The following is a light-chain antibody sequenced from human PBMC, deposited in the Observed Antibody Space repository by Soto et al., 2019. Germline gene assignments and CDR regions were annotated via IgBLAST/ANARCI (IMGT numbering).Light chain of an antibody. J-gene: IGKJ5*01. CDR2: WAS. CDR3: QQYDSSPST. V-gene: IGKV4-1*01. Sequence: DIVMTQSPASLAVSLGERATINCRSSQSVLFSSNNKNYLAWYQQKPGQTPKLLIYWASTRQSGVPDRFSGSGSGTDFTLTISSLQAEDVAVYYCQQYDSSPSTFGQGTRLEIK. CDR1: QSVLFSSNNKNY.